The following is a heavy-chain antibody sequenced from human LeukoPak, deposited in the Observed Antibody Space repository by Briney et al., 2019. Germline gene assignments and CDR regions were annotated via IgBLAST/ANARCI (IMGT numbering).Heavy chain of an antibody. Sequence: GSRSLSCPASGFTARSNYMSWAPRPPGRGLGGVSVIYSGGSTYYADSVKGRFTISRDGSQNTLYLQMNSLRAEDTAVYYCARAHNYYYFGMDVWGQGTTVTVSS. CDR2: IYSGGST. J-gene: IGHJ6*02. V-gene: IGHV3-66*01. CDR3: ARAHNYYYFGMDV. CDR1: GFTARSNY.